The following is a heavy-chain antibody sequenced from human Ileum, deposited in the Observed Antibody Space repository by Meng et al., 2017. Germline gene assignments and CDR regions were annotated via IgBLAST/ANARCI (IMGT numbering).Heavy chain of an antibody. CDR1: GDSVSSNSAA. CDR3: ARWVYDSGVFDY. J-gene: IGHJ4*02. CDR2: TYYRSKWYY. Sequence: QVQLQQSGPGLVKPSQTLSLSCAISGDSVSSNSAAWSWIRQSPSRGLEWLGRTYYRSKWYYEYGLSVKSRIAINPDTSKDQFSLQLNSVTPEDTAVYFCARWVYDSGVFDYWGQGILVTVSS. D-gene: IGHD4-17*01. V-gene: IGHV6-1*01.